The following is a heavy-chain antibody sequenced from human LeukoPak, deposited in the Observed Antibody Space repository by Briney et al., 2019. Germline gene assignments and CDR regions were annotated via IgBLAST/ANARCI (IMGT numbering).Heavy chain of an antibody. J-gene: IGHJ4*02. CDR3: ARKLLSLYYFDY. V-gene: IGHV3-30-3*01. CDR2: ISYDGSNK. D-gene: IGHD2-2*01. Sequence: GRSLRLSCAASGFTFCSYAMRWVRQAPGKGPEWVAVISYDGSNKYYADSVKGRFTISRDNSNNTLYLQMNSLRAEDTAVYYCARKLLSLYYFDYWGQGTLVTVSS. CDR1: GFTFCSYA.